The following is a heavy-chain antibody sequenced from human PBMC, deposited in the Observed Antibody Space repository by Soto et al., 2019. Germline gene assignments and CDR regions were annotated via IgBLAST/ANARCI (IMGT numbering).Heavy chain of an antibody. J-gene: IGHJ4*02. V-gene: IGHV4-61*08. CDR3: ARESFYDSGGFHGFDY. CDR1: GGSISSGGYY. D-gene: IGHD3-22*01. Sequence: SETLSLTCTVSGGSISSGGYYWSWIRQHPGKGLEWIGYIYYSGSTNYNPSLKSRVTISVDTSKNQFSLKLSSVTAADTAVYYCARESFYDSGGFHGFDYWGQGTLVTVSS. CDR2: IYYSGST.